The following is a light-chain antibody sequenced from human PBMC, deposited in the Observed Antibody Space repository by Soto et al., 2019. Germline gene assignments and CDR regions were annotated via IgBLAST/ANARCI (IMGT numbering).Light chain of an antibody. CDR3: SSYTSINTHV. V-gene: IGLV2-14*01. CDR1: SSDVGGYNF. CDR2: DVS. Sequence: QSALTQPASVSGSPGQSITISCTGTSSDVGGYNFVSWCQQHPGKAPKLIISDVSNRPSGVSTRFSGSKSGNTASLTISGLQAEDEADYYCSSYTSINTHVFGTGTKLTVL. J-gene: IGLJ1*01.